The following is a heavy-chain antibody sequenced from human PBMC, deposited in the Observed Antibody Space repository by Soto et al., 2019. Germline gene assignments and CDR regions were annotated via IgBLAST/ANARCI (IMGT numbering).Heavy chain of an antibody. CDR2: IIPVFGTA. D-gene: IGHD2-21*02. J-gene: IGHJ4*02. CDR3: ARRGDGGDSFYFDY. Sequence: QVQLVQSGAEVKKPGSSVKVSCKASGGTFTSYAISWVRQAPGQGLEWMGGIIPVFGTANYAQKLQGRVTIGADDSTNTAYMELSSLRSEVTAVYYWARRGDGGDSFYFDYWGQGTLVTVSS. V-gene: IGHV1-69*12. CDR1: GGTFTSYA.